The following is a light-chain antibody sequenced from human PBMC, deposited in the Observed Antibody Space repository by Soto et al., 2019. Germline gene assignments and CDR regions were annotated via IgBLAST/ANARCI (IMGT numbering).Light chain of an antibody. CDR3: QQYYASLQT. Sequence: DIVLTQSPDSLAVSLGERATINCKSSQSLLYRSNNKNYLAWYQQKPGQPPKLLIYWASTRESGVPDRFSGSGSGTDFILTISSLQAEDVAVYYCQQYYASLQTFGPGTKVDIK. J-gene: IGKJ3*01. CDR2: WAS. V-gene: IGKV4-1*01. CDR1: QSLLYRSNNKNY.